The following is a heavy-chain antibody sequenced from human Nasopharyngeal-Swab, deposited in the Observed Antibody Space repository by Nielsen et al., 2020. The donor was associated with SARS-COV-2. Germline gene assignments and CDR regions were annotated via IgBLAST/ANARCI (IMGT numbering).Heavy chain of an antibody. Sequence: TLSLTCTVSGGSISSGGYYWSWIRQHPGKGLEWIGYIYYSGSTYYNPSLKSRVTISVDTSKNQFSLKLSSVTAADTAVYYCARGGPRNWFDPWGQGTLVTVSS. V-gene: IGHV4-31*03. CDR1: GGSISSGGYY. CDR3: ARGGPRNWFDP. J-gene: IGHJ5*02. CDR2: IYYSGST. D-gene: IGHD3-10*01.